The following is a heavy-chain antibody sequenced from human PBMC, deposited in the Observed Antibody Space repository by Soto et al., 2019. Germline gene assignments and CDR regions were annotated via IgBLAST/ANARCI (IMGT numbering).Heavy chain of an antibody. V-gene: IGHV3-30*18. D-gene: IGHD5-18*01. CDR2: ISYDGSNK. J-gene: IGHJ4*02. Sequence: QVQLVESGGAVVQPGKSLRLSCAASGFTFNTYGRYWFRQAPGKGLGWVAAISYDGSNKYHADSVKGRFTISRDNSKNTLYLQMNSLRVEDTAVYYCAKDIVRYTYGACDYWGQGALVTVSS. CDR3: AKDIVRYTYGACDY. CDR1: GFTFNTYG.